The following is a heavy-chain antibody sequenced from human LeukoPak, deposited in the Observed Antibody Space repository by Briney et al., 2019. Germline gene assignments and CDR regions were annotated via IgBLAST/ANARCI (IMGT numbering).Heavy chain of an antibody. V-gene: IGHV4-61*02. J-gene: IGHJ6*03. CDR3: ARLAVGQDKDEDYYYYYMDV. CDR1: GGSISSGSYY. CDR2: IYTSGST. D-gene: IGHD1-26*01. Sequence: SQTLSLTCTVSGGSISSGSYYWSWIRQPAGKGLEWIGRIYTSGSTNYNPSLKSRVPMSVDTSKDQFSLKLSSVTAADAAVYYCARLAVGQDKDEDYYYYYMDVWGKGTTVTVSS.